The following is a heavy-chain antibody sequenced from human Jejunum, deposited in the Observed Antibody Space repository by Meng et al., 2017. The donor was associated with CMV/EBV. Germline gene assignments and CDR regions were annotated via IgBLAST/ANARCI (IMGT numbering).Heavy chain of an antibody. J-gene: IGHJ4*02. Sequence: AVSGFTFSSYWMHWVRQAPGKGLVWVSRIQSDGTTTTYADSVKGRFTISRDNATNTLYLQMNSLTAGDTAVYYCRLAADYSGDSFDYWGQGTLVTVSS. D-gene: IGHD4-23*01. CDR2: IQSDGTTT. V-gene: IGHV3-74*01. CDR1: GFTFSSYW. CDR3: RLAADYSGDSFDY.